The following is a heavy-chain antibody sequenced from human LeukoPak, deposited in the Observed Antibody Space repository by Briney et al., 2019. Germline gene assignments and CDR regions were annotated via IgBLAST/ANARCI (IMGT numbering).Heavy chain of an antibody. CDR1: GFTFSSYS. D-gene: IGHD2-2*02. V-gene: IGHV3-21*01. CDR2: ISSSSSYI. J-gene: IGHJ6*03. Sequence: GRSLRLSCAASGFTFSSYSMNWVRQAPGKGLEWVSSISSSSSYIYYADSVKGRFTISRDNAKNSLYLQMNSLRAEDTAVYYCARALGYCSSTSCYRDYYYYYYMDVWGTGTTVTVSS. CDR3: ARALGYCSSTSCYRDYYYYYYMDV.